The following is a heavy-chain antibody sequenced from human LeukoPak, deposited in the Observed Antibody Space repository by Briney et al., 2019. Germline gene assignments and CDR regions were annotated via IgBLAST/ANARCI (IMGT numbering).Heavy chain of an antibody. D-gene: IGHD1-26*01. V-gene: IGHV3-23*01. CDR3: ANLPIVGAADY. CDR2: ISGNTGGI. J-gene: IGHJ4*02. CDR1: GFTFSTYG. Sequence: GGSLRLSCAASGFTFSTYGMAWVRQPPGRGLEWVSAISGNTGGIYYSDSVRGRLTISRDNSKNTLYLQMSSLRVEDTAIYYCANLPIVGAADYWGQGTLVTVSS.